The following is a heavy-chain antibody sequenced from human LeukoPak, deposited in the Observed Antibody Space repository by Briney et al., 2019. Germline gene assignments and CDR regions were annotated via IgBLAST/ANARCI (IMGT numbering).Heavy chain of an antibody. CDR3: AREMNYYDSSGYSYAFDI. V-gene: IGHV3-30*02. J-gene: IGHJ3*02. CDR1: GFTFSSYG. Sequence: GGSLRLSCAASGFTFSSYGMHWVRQAPGKGLEWVAFIRYDGSNKYYADSVKGRFTISRGNSKNTLYLQMNSLRAEDTAVYYCAREMNYYDSSGYSYAFDIWGQGTMVTVSS. CDR2: IRYDGSNK. D-gene: IGHD3-22*01.